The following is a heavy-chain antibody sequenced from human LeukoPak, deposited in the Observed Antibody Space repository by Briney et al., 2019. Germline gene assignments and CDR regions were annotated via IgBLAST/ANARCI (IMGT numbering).Heavy chain of an antibody. D-gene: IGHD1-1*01. CDR3: ARANTTWNPPDY. CDR1: GGSMTSYF. CDR2: VYHSGST. J-gene: IGHJ4*02. V-gene: IGHV4-59*08. Sequence: PSETLSLTCTVSGGSMTSYFWSWIRQPPGKGLEWIGYVYHSGSTSYNPSLKNRVSISEDTSKNQFSLKLSSVTAADTAVYYCARANTTWNPPDYWGQGTLVTVSS.